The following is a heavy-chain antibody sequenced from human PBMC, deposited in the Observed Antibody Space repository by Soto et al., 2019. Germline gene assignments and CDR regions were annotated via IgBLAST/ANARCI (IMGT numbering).Heavy chain of an antibody. CDR3: TRDGDFCSAYSPKWGSTGFVS. J-gene: IGHJ4*02. V-gene: IGHV1-2*06. CDR1: GYTFTDYH. Sequence: QVQLVQSGAEVRKPGASVKVSCRASGYTFTDYHIHWVRQAPGQGLEWLARINPNTGDTNSAQNFQGRVSVTWDSSTSTAYMDLSSLTSDDTAAYYCTRDGDFCSAYSPKWGSTGFVSWGQGSLVTISS. CDR2: INPNTGDT. D-gene: IGHD3-3*01.